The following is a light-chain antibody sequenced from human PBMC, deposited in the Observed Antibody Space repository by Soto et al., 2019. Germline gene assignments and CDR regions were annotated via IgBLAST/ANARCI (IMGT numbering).Light chain of an antibody. Sequence: DIQLTQSPSFLSPSVGDRVTITCRASQGISSYLAWYQQKPGTAPKLLISAASTLQSGVPSRFSGSGSGAEFTLTISSLQPEDFATYYCQQLNSYPLTFGQGTKLEIK. J-gene: IGKJ2*01. V-gene: IGKV1-9*01. CDR2: AAS. CDR1: QGISSY. CDR3: QQLNSYPLT.